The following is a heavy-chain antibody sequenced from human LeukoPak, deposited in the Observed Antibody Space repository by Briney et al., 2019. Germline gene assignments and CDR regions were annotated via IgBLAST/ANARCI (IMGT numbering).Heavy chain of an antibody. J-gene: IGHJ6*04. CDR3: TGGNVEA. D-gene: IGHD2-8*01. CDR1: GFSFSGYW. Sequence: GGSLRLSCAASGFSFSGYWMTWVPQAPGKGLEWVANINQDGTKKYYVDSVKGRFNIFRDNAENSLYLQMSSLRDEDSAIYYCTGGNVEAWGKGTTVTVSS. CDR2: INQDGTKK. V-gene: IGHV3-7*04.